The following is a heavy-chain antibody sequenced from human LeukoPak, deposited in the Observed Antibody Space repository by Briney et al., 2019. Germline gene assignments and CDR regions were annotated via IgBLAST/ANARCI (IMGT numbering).Heavy chain of an antibody. Sequence: GGSLRLSCAASGFTLSTYSIYWLRQAPGKGLEGVTHISYDGIDKYYANSVKGRFTISRDSSKNTLDLQMNSLRPEDTAVYYCAKEDDYGDYYYGMDVWGQGTTVTVSS. J-gene: IGHJ6*02. CDR3: AKEDDYGDYYYGMDV. CDR2: ISYDGIDK. D-gene: IGHD4-17*01. V-gene: IGHV3-30*04. CDR1: GFTLSTYS.